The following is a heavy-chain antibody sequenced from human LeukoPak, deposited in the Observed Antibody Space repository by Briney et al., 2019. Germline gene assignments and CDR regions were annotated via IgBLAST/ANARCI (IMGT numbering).Heavy chain of an antibody. CDR2: ISYDGSNK. CDR1: GFPFSSYA. J-gene: IGHJ6*02. CDR3: ARGSTVTTPYYYYGMDV. V-gene: IGHV3-30-3*01. Sequence: PGTSLRLSCAASGFPFSSYAMDWGRQAPGKGLEWVAGISYDGSNKYYADSVKGRFTISRDNSKNTLYLQMNSLRAEDTAVYYCARGSTVTTPYYYYGMDVWGQGTTVTVSS. D-gene: IGHD4-11*01.